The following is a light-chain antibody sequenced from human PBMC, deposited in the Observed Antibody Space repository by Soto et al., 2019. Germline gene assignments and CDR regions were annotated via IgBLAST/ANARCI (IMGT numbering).Light chain of an antibody. V-gene: IGLV3-1*01. CDR3: QAWDSSIVI. CDR2: QDN. Sequence: SYELTQPPSVSVSPGQTASITCSGDKLGNKFVCWYQQRPGQSPVLVIYQDNMRPSGIPERFSGSNSGNTATLTISGTQAMDEADYYCQAWDSSIVIFGGGTKVTVL. CDR1: KLGNKF. J-gene: IGLJ2*01.